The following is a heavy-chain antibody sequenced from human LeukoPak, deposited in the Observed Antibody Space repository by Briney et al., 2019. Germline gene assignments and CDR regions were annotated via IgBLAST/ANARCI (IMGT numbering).Heavy chain of an antibody. CDR1: DYTFMSYG. CDR3: ARDRFPTAGYDILTGYLDSDY. D-gene: IGHD3-9*01. CDR2: ISAYNGNT. Sequence: GASVKVSCKASDYTFMSYGIHWVRQAPGQGLEWMGWISAYNGNTNYAQKLQGRVTMTTDTSTSTAYMELRSLRSDDTAVYYCARDRFPTAGYDILTGYLDSDYWGQGTLVTVSS. J-gene: IGHJ4*02. V-gene: IGHV1-18*01.